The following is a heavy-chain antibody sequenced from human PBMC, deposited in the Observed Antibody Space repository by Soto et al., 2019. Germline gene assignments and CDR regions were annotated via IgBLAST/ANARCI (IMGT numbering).Heavy chain of an antibody. J-gene: IGHJ6*02. D-gene: IGHD4-17*01. V-gene: IGHV3-23*01. Sequence: EVQLLESGGDLVQPGGSLRLSCAASGFTFSSYAMSWVRQAPGTGLEWVSAISGSGGSTYYADSVKGRFTISRDNSKNTLYLQMNSLRAEDTAVYYCANQPPDYGGNSYYYGMDVWGQGTTVTVSS. CDR2: ISGSGGST. CDR1: GFTFSSYA. CDR3: ANQPPDYGGNSYYYGMDV.